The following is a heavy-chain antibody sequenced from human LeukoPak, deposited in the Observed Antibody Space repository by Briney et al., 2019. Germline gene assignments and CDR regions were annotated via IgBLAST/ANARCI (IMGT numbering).Heavy chain of an antibody. CDR1: EYSFTSYW. CDR3: ARHPYYYDNSGYLDL. CDR2: IFPGDSDI. J-gene: IGHJ5*02. D-gene: IGHD3-22*01. V-gene: IGHV5-51*01. Sequence: GESLKISCKGSEYSFTSYWIGWVRQMPGKGLEWMAIIFPGDSDIRYSPSFQGHVTISADKSITTAYLQWSSLKASDTAMYYCARHPYYYDNSGYLDLWGQGPLVTVSS.